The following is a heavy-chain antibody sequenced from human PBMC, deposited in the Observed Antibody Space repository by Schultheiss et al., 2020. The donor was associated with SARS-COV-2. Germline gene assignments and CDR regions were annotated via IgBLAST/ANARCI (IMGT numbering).Heavy chain of an antibody. J-gene: IGHJ3*02. D-gene: IGHD6-13*01. CDR3: AKGEDSSSWYPYAFDI. CDR1: GFTFSTFG. CDR2: IWYDGNKK. Sequence: GSLRLSCAASGFTFSTFGMHWVRQAPGKGLEWVAVIWYDGNKKYYADSVKGRFTISRDNSKNTLYLQMNSLRAEDTAVYYCAKGEDSSSWYPYAFDIWGQGTTVTVSS. V-gene: IGHV3-33*03.